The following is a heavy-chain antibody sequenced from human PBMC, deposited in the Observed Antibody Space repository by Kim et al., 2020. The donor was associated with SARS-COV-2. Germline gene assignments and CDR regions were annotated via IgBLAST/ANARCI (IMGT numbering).Heavy chain of an antibody. Sequence: SETLSLTCAVYGGSFSGYYWSWLRQPPGKGLEWIGEINHSGSTNYNPSLKSRVTISVDTSKNQFSLKLSSVTAADTAVYYCAHSSGWFPGGMDVWAKGPRSPSP. V-gene: IGHV4-34*01. CDR1: GGSFSGYY. D-gene: IGHD6-19*01. CDR3: AHSSGWFPGGMDV. CDR2: INHSGST. J-gene: IGHJ6*02.